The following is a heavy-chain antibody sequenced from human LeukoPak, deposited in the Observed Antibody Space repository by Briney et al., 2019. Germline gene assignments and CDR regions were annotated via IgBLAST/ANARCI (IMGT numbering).Heavy chain of an antibody. CDR1: GFTVSSNY. V-gene: IGHV3-53*01. J-gene: IGHJ4*02. D-gene: IGHD3-16*02. Sequence: GGSLRLSCAASGFTVSSNYMSWVRQAPGKGLEWVSVIYSGGSTYYADSVKGRFTISRDNSKNTLYLQMNSLRAEDTAVYYCARYRLAPLLDYWGQGTLVTVSS. CDR2: IYSGGST. CDR3: ARYRLAPLLDY.